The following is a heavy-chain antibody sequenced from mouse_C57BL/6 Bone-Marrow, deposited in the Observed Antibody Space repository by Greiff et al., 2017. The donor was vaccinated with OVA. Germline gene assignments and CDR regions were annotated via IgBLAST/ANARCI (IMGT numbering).Heavy chain of an antibody. Sequence: VQLKESGPELVKPGASVKISCKASGYTFTDYYINWVKQRPGQGLEWVGWIFPGSGSTYYNEKFKGKATLTVDKSSSTAYMLLSSLTSEDSAVYFCARSGYSNYGDWYFDVWGTGTTVTVSS. V-gene: IGHV1-75*01. CDR3: ARSGYSNYGDWYFDV. CDR1: GYTFTDYY. D-gene: IGHD2-5*01. CDR2: IFPGSGST. J-gene: IGHJ1*03.